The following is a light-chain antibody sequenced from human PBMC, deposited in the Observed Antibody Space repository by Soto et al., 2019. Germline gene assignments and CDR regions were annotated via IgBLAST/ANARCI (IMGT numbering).Light chain of an antibody. CDR2: AVS. Sequence: DIVLTQSPGTLSVSPGQRATLSCRASQSVSSSSVAWYRQRPGQAPRLLIYAVSSRAIDTPDRFSGSGSGTDFTLTISRLEPEDFAVYYCQHFGDSVWTFGQGTKVEIK. J-gene: IGKJ1*01. CDR3: QHFGDSVWT. V-gene: IGKV3-20*01. CDR1: QSVSSSS.